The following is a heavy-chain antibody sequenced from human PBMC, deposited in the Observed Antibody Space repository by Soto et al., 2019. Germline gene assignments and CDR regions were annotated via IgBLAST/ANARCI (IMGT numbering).Heavy chain of an antibody. CDR3: ARHGPGAFDI. V-gene: IGHV4-39*01. CDR2: SYYSGST. Sequence: SETLSLTCTVSGGSISSSSYYWGWIRQPPGKGLEWIGSSYYSGSTYYNPSLKSRVTISVDTSKNQFSLKLSSVTAADTAVYYCARHGPGAFDIWGQGTMVTVSS. CDR1: GGSISSSSYY. D-gene: IGHD7-27*01. J-gene: IGHJ3*02.